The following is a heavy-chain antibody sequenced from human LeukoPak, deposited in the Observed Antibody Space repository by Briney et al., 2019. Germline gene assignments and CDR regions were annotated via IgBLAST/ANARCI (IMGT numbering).Heavy chain of an antibody. CDR3: ARDFGRNGDFHAFDI. CDR1: GFTFSSYE. V-gene: IGHV3-48*03. D-gene: IGHD4-17*01. Sequence: GGSLRLSCAASGFTFSSYEMNWVRQAPGKGLEWVAYISSSGSLIYYADSVKGRLTISRDNARNSLYLQMVSLRAEDTAVYYCARDFGRNGDFHAFDIWGQGTMVTVSS. J-gene: IGHJ3*02. CDR2: ISSSGSLI.